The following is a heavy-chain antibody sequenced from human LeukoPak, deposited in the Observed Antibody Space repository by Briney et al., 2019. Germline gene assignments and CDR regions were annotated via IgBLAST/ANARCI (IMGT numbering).Heavy chain of an antibody. CDR1: GGCIRRYY. Sequence: SDTLSLPHTVSGGCIRRYYRSWIRQPPARGLEWVGYLYLRGSPNYNPSLKSRVTILVDTSKNQFSLKLSAVTAADTAVYYWARHRRGYCSGGSCYHFYYWGQGTLVTVSS. J-gene: IGHJ4*02. D-gene: IGHD2-15*01. CDR2: LYLRGSP. CDR3: ARHRRGYCSGGSCYHFYY. V-gene: IGHV4-59*08.